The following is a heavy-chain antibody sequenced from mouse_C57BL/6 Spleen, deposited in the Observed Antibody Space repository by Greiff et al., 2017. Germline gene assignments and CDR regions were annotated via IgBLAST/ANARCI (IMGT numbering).Heavy chain of an antibody. V-gene: IGHV1-80*01. CDR1: GYAFSSYW. D-gene: IGHD1-1*01. CDR3: AREDYYGSSYGYFDV. Sequence: VQLQQSGAELVKPGASVKISCKASGYAFSSYWMNWVQQRPGKGLEWIGQIYPGDGDTNYNGKFKGKATLTADKSSSTAYMQLSSLTSEDSAVYFCAREDYYGSSYGYFDVWGTGTTVTVSS. J-gene: IGHJ1*03. CDR2: IYPGDGDT.